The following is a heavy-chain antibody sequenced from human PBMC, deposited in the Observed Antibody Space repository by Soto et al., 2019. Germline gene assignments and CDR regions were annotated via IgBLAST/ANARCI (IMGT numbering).Heavy chain of an antibody. CDR1: GGSFRGYH. CDR3: ARGGYTSGWFRF. V-gene: IGHV4-34*01. CDR2: INNSGST. Sequence: SETLSLTCAVHGGSFRGYHWTWIRQPPGKGLEWIGEINNSGSTNDNPSLKSRVTISRYTSKNQFSLSLSSVTAADTAIYYCARGGYTSGWFRFWGQGILVTVSS. D-gene: IGHD6-19*01. J-gene: IGHJ4*02.